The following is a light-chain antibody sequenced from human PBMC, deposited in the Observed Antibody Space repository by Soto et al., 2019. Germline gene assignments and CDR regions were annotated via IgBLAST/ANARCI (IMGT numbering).Light chain of an antibody. V-gene: IGKV3-15*01. J-gene: IGKJ1*01. CDR2: AAS. Sequence: IVMTQSPATLSVSPGERATLSCRASQSLRSNLAWYQQKPGQAPRLLIYAASTRATGIPARFSGSRSGTEFTLTISSLQSEDFAVYYCQQYNNWWTFGQGTKVEIK. CDR1: QSLRSN. CDR3: QQYNNWWT.